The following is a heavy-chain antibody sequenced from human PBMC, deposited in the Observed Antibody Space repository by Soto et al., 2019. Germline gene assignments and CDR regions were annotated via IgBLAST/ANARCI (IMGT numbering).Heavy chain of an antibody. Sequence: GGSLRLSCAASGFTFSNAWMSLVRQGPGKGLEWVGRIKSKTDGWTTDYAAPVKGRFTISRDDSKNTLYLQMNSLKTEDTAVHYCTTDGVDSSGYHYYYYGMELWAQGTPVTVSS. V-gene: IGHV3-15*01. J-gene: IGHJ6*01. CDR3: TTDGVDSSGYHYYYYGMEL. CDR2: IKSKTDGWTT. CDR1: GFTFSNAW. D-gene: IGHD3-22*01.